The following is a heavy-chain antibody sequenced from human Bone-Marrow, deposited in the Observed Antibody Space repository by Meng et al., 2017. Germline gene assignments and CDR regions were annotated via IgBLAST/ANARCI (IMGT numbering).Heavy chain of an antibody. CDR1: GWSFSGYS. D-gene: IGHD3-22*01. Sequence: QLRIQRWGARMLKPPWTLPLTSPVNGWSFSGYSWSWIRQHTGMGWECIAKLNHSGRTNYNPSLKSRVTISVDTSKNQFSLKLSSVTAADTAVYYCARVGVVVITPNWFDPWGQGTLVTVSS. V-gene: IGHV4-34*01. CDR3: ARVGVVVITPNWFDP. J-gene: IGHJ5*02. CDR2: LNHSGRT.